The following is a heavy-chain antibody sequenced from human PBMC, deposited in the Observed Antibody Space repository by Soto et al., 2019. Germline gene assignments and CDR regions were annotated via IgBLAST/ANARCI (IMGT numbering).Heavy chain of an antibody. V-gene: IGHV4-30-2*01. CDR2: MYRRGST. Sequence: SETLSLTCAVSGGPIGSGGYAWSWIRQPPGKGLGWIGYMYRRGSTYYNPSLKRRVTISIDRSKNQFSLKLSSVTAADTAVSYCAKGYTDFDYWGKGPLVTVA. J-gene: IGHJ4*02. CDR3: AKGYTDFDY. D-gene: IGHD5-12*01. CDR1: GGPIGSGGYA.